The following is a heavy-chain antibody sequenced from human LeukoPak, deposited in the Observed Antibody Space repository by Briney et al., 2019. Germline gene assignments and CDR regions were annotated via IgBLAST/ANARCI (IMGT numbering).Heavy chain of an antibody. V-gene: IGHV2-70*04. CDR3: ARILGDQLFDY. CDR2: IDWDDDK. Sequence: SGPTLVNPTQTLTLTCAFSGFLLSTSGMRVSWIRQPPGKALEWLARIDWDDDKFYNTSLKTRLTISKDTSKNHVVLTMTNMDPVDTATYYCARILGDQLFDYWGQGTLVTVSP. CDR1: GFLLSTSGMR. D-gene: IGHD4-17*01. J-gene: IGHJ4*02.